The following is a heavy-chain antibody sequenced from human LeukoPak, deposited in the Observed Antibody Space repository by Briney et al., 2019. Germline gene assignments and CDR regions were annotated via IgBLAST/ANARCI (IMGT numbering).Heavy chain of an antibody. CDR1: GGSISSYY. Sequence: PSETLSLTCTVSGGSISSYYWSWIRQPPGKGLEWIGYIYYSGSTNYNPSLKSRVTISVDTSKNQFSLKLSSVIAADTAVYYCARVYYGSGSFRFDPWGQGTLVTVSS. V-gene: IGHV4-59*01. CDR3: ARVYYGSGSFRFDP. J-gene: IGHJ5*02. D-gene: IGHD3-10*01. CDR2: IYYSGST.